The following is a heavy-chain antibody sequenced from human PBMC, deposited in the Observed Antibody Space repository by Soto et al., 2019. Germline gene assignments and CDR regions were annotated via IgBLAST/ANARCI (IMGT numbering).Heavy chain of an antibody. Sequence: SETLSLTCAVSGGSISSGGYSWSWIRQPPGKGLEWIGYIYHSGSTYYNPSLKSRVTISVDRSKNQFSLKLSSVTAADTAVYYCARVSPPYSYGPYYFDYWGQGTLVTVSS. CDR1: GGSISSGGYS. CDR3: ARVSPPYSYGPYYFDY. D-gene: IGHD5-18*01. V-gene: IGHV4-30-2*01. CDR2: IYHSGST. J-gene: IGHJ4*02.